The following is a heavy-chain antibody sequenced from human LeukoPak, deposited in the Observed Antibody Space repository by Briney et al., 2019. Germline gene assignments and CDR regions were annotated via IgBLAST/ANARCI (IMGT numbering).Heavy chain of an antibody. V-gene: IGHV1-8*02. Sequence: ASVKVSCKASGYTFTGYYMHWVRQAPGQGLEWMGWMNPNSGNTGYAQKFQGRVTMTRNTSISTAYMELSSLRSEDTAVYYCARGRDGYNPWVDYWGQGTLVTVSS. J-gene: IGHJ4*02. CDR2: MNPNSGNT. CDR3: ARGRDGYNPWVDY. D-gene: IGHD5-24*01. CDR1: GYTFTGYY.